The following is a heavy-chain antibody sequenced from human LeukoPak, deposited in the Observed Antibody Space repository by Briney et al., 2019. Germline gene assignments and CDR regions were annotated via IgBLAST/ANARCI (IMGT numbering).Heavy chain of an antibody. CDR1: GFTFSDYA. CDR2: ISHNGGST. Sequence: PGGSLRLSCAASGFTFSDYAMHWVRQAPGKGLDYVSAISHNGGSTYYAHSVKGRFTIPRDNSKNTLYLQLGSLRDEDMAVYYCARERRFCTSTSCYCFFDYWGQGTLVTVSS. J-gene: IGHJ4*02. D-gene: IGHD2-2*01. CDR3: ARERRFCTSTSCYCFFDY. V-gene: IGHV3-64*01.